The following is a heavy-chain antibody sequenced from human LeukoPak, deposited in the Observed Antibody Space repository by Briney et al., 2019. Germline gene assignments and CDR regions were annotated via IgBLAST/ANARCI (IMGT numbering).Heavy chain of an antibody. V-gene: IGHV4-31*03. CDR2: IYYSGST. CDR1: GGSISSGGYY. Sequence: SQTLSLTCTVSGGSISSGGYYWSRIRQHPGKGLEWIGYIYYSGSTYYNPSLKSRVTISVDTSKNQFSLKLSSVTAADTAVYYCARAPMSPEDFDYWGQGTLVTVSS. J-gene: IGHJ4*02. CDR3: ARAPMSPEDFDY.